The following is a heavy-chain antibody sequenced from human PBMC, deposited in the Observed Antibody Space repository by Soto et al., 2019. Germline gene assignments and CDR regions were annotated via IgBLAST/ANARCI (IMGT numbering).Heavy chain of an antibody. Sequence: GASVKVSCKASGGTFSSYTISWVRQAPGQGLEWMGRIIPILGIANYAQKFQGRVTITADKSMSTAYMELSSLRSEDTAVYYCAREEKQLGYYYYYYMDVWGKGTTVTVSS. D-gene: IGHD6-6*01. J-gene: IGHJ6*03. CDR1: GGTFSSYT. CDR3: AREEKQLGYYYYYYMDV. V-gene: IGHV1-69*04. CDR2: IIPILGIA.